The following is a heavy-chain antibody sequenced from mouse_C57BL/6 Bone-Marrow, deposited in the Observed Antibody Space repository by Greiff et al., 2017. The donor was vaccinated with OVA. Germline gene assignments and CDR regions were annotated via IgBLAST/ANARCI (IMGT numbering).Heavy chain of an antibody. D-gene: IGHD2-2*01. CDR3: ARWLPYYAMDY. CDR1: GYTFTSYT. CDR2: INPSSGYT. V-gene: IGHV1-4*01. J-gene: IGHJ4*01. Sequence: LVESGAELARPGASVKMSCKASGYTFTSYTMHWVKQRPGQGLEWIGYINPSSGYTKYNQKFKDKATLTADKSSSTAYMQLSSLTSEDSAVYYCARWLPYYAMDYWGQGTSVTVSS.